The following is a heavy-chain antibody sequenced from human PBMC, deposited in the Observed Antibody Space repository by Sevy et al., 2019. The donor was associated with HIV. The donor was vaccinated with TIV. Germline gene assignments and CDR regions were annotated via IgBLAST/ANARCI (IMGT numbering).Heavy chain of an antibody. D-gene: IGHD2-8*01. CDR1: GFTFSKYS. CDR3: AREGCTKPHDY. CDR2: LSFGCCEI. V-gene: IGHV3-23*01. J-gene: IGHJ4*02. Sequence: GGSLRLSCAASGFTFSKYSMSWVHQPPGKGLEWVSTLSFGCCEIKYADSVKGRFTISRDNSKSSVYLQMNNLRPEDTAVYYCAREGCTKPHDYWGQGTLVTVSS.